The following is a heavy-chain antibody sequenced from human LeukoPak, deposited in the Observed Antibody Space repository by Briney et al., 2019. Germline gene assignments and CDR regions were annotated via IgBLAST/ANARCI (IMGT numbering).Heavy chain of an antibody. CDR2: IKEDGSEK. Sequence: PGGSLRLSCVASGFNLNSRWMDWVSQAPGKGLEWVANIKEDGSEKNYADSVKGRFSISRDNAENSLYLQMNSLRVEDTAVYYCAREYWYFDLWGRGTLVTVSS. CDR3: AREYWYFDL. V-gene: IGHV3-7*01. J-gene: IGHJ2*01. CDR1: GFNLNSRW.